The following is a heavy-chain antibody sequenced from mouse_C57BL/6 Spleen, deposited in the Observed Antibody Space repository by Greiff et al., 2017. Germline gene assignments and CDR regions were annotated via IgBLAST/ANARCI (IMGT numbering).Heavy chain of an antibody. CDR2: IDPSDSET. V-gene: IGHV1-52*01. Sequence: VQLQQPGAELVRPGSSVKLSCKASGYTFTSYWMHWVKQRPIQGLEWIGNIDPSDSETHYNQKFKGKATLTVDKSSSTAYMQLSSLTSEDSAVCYCSIYYVAGWFAYWGQGTLVTVSA. CDR3: SIYYVAGWFAY. CDR1: GYTFTSYW. D-gene: IGHD2-1*01. J-gene: IGHJ3*01.